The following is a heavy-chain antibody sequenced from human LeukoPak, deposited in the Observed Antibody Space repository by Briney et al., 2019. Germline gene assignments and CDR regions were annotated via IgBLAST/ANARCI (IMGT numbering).Heavy chain of an antibody. CDR1: GGSFSGYY. CDR2: INHSGST. V-gene: IGHV4-34*01. D-gene: IGHD5/OR15-5a*01. Sequence: PSETLSLTCAVYGGSFSGYYWSWIRQPPGKGLEWIGEINHSGSTNYNPSLKSRVTISVDTSKNQFSLKLSSVTAADTAVYYCARRGVVSPNYYYGMDAWGQGTTVTVSS. CDR3: ARRGVVSPNYYYGMDA. J-gene: IGHJ6*02.